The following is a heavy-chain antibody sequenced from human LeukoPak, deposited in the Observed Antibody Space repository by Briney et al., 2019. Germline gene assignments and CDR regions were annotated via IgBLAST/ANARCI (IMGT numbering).Heavy chain of an antibody. Sequence: SETLSLTCTVSGGSISNTNYYWAWIRQPPGRGLEWIGSIYYTGTTFDNPSLKSRVTLSVDTSKNQFSLRLTSVTAADTAFYYCAREEYSSDWYGHDSWGQGTLVTVTS. D-gene: IGHD6-13*01. CDR3: AREEYSSDWYGHDS. V-gene: IGHV4-39*07. CDR1: GGSISNTNYY. CDR2: IYYTGTT. J-gene: IGHJ4*02.